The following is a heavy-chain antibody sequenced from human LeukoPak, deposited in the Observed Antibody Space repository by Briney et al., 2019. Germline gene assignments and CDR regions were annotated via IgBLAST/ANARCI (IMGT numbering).Heavy chain of an antibody. CDR1: GFTFDDYG. CDR3: ARERGYSYGSDAFDI. J-gene: IGHJ3*02. D-gene: IGHD5-18*01. V-gene: IGHV3-20*04. CDR2: INWNGGST. Sequence: GGSLRLSCAASGFTFDDYGMSWVRQAPGKGLEWVSGINWNGGSTVYADSVKGRFTISRDNAKSSLYLQMNSLRAEDTALYYCARERGYSYGSDAFDIWGQGTMVTVSS.